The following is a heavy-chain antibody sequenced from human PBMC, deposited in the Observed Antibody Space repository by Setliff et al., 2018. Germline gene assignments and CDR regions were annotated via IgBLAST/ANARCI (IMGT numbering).Heavy chain of an antibody. CDR2: IYPGDSDI. CDR3: ARHIAGYADGHYTATYSYYYMDV. Sequence: HGESLKISCKGSGYTFTQKWIGWVRQMPGKGLEWMGVIYPGDSDIRYSPSFQGQVTISADKSINTAYLQWSSLKASDTATYYCARHIAGYADGHYTATYSYYYMDVWGQGTKVTVSS. V-gene: IGHV5-51*01. CDR1: GYTFTQKW. J-gene: IGHJ6*03. D-gene: IGHD4-17*01.